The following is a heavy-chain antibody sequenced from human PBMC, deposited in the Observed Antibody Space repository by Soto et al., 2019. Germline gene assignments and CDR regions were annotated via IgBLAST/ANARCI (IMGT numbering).Heavy chain of an antibody. CDR2: INPNSGGT. V-gene: IGHV1-2*02. Sequence: ASVKVSCKASGYTFTGYYMHWVRQAPGQGLEWMGWINPNSGGTNYAQKFQGRVTMTRDTSISTAYMELSRLRSDDTAVYYCAREARGVVAATPWNWFDPWGQGTLVTFSS. CDR1: GYTFTGYY. CDR3: AREARGVVAATPWNWFDP. J-gene: IGHJ5*02. D-gene: IGHD2-15*01.